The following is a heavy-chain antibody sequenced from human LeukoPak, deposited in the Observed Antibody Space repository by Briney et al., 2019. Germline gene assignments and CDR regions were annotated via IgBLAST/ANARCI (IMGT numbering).Heavy chain of an antibody. Sequence: SETLSLTCTASGGSISSYYWSWIRQPPGKGLEWIGYIYYSGSTNYNPSLKSRVTISVDTSKNQFSLKLSSVTAADTAVYYCACTRITMVRGVQPFDYWGQGTLVTVSS. CDR3: ACTRITMVRGVQPFDY. CDR2: IYYSGST. D-gene: IGHD3-10*01. CDR1: GGSISSYY. J-gene: IGHJ4*02. V-gene: IGHV4-59*08.